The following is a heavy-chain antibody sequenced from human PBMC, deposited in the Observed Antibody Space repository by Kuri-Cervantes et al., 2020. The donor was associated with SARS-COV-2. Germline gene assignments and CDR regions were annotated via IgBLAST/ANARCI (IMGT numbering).Heavy chain of an antibody. J-gene: IGHJ4*02. D-gene: IGHD3-3*01. CDR2: ISGSGGST. CDR1: GFTFSSYS. V-gene: IGHV3-23*01. Sequence: GESLKISCAASGFTFSSYSMNWVRQAPGKGLEWVSAISGSGGSTYYADSVKGRFTISRDNSKNTLYLQMNSLRAEDTAVYYCAKDHLTIFGVVIIGPHDYWGQGTLVTVSS. CDR3: AKDHLTIFGVVIIGPHDY.